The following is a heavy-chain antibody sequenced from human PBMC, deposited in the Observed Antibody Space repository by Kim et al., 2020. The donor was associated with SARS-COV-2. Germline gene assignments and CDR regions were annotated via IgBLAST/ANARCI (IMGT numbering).Heavy chain of an antibody. CDR2: IYSGGST. V-gene: IGHV3-53*01. J-gene: IGHJ6*02. CDR3: ARGGGYCSSTSCYGYYGMDV. CDR1: GFTVSSNY. Sequence: GGSLRLSCAASGFTVSSNYMSWVRQAPGKGLEWVSVIYSGGSTDYADSVKGRFTISRDNSKNTLYLQMNSLRAEDTAVYYCARGGGYCSSTSCYGYYGMDVRGQGTTVTVSS. D-gene: IGHD2-2*03.